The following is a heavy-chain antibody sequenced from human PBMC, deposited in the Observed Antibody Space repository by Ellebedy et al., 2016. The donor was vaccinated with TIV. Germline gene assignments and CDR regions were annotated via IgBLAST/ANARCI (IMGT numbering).Heavy chain of an antibody. Sequence: GESLKISXAASGFTFSSYSMNWVRQAPGKGLEWVSYISSSSSTIYYADSVKGRFTISRDNAKNSLYLQMNSLRAEDTAVYYCARGTAAGDWGQGTLVTVSS. D-gene: IGHD6-13*01. CDR1: GFTFSSYS. J-gene: IGHJ4*02. V-gene: IGHV3-48*04. CDR2: ISSSSSTI. CDR3: ARGTAAGD.